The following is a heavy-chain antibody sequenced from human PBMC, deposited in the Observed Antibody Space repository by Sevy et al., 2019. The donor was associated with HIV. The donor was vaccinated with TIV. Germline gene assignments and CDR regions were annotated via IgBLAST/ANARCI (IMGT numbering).Heavy chain of an antibody. CDR2: ISGSGGST. V-gene: IGHV3-23*01. D-gene: IGHD3-22*01. J-gene: IGHJ6*02. Sequence: GGSLRLSCAASGFTFSSYAMSWVRQAPGKGLEWVSAISGSGGSTYYADSVKGRFTISRDNSKNTLYLKRNSLRAEDTAVYYCAKDKGTMIVVVISYYYYGMDVWGQGTTVTVSS. CDR3: AKDKGTMIVVVISYYYYGMDV. CDR1: GFTFSSYA.